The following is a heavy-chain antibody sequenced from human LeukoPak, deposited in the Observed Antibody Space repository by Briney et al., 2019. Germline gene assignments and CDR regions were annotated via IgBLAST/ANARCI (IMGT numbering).Heavy chain of an antibody. CDR1: GFTFTSYT. CDR3: ARLADSSGFSFDY. J-gene: IGHJ4*02. Sequence: GGSLRLSCAASGFTFTSYTMIWVRQAPGKGLEWVSSISSSSSYIFYADSVKGRFTISRDTAKNSLYLQMNSLRAEDTAVYYCARLADSSGFSFDYWGQGTLVTASS. D-gene: IGHD3-22*01. V-gene: IGHV3-21*04. CDR2: ISSSSSYI.